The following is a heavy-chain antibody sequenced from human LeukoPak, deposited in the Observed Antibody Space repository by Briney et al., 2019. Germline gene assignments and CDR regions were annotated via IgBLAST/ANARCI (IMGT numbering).Heavy chain of an antibody. CDR1: GGSFSGYY. CDR3: ARGNYDSSGFYDAFDI. D-gene: IGHD3-22*01. CDR2: INHSGST. J-gene: IGHJ3*02. V-gene: IGHV4-34*01. Sequence: PSETLSLTCAVYGGSFSGYYWSWIRQPPGKGLEWLGEINHSGSTNYNPSLKGRVTISVDTSKNQFSLKLSSVTAADTAVYYCARGNYDSSGFYDAFDIWGQGTMVTVSS.